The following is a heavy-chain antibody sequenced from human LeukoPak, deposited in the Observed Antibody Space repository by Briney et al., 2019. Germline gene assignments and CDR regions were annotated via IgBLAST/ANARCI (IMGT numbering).Heavy chain of an antibody. CDR3: ARDRWTDYGGRDYYYYMDV. V-gene: IGHV3-7*01. Sequence: PGGSLRLSCAASGFTFSSYWMHWVRQAPGKGLEWVANIKQDGSGKYYVDSVKGRFTISRDNAKNSLYLQMNSLRAEDTAVYYCARDRWTDYGGRDYYYYMDVWGKGTTVTVSS. J-gene: IGHJ6*03. CDR2: IKQDGSGK. CDR1: GFTFSSYW. D-gene: IGHD4-17*01.